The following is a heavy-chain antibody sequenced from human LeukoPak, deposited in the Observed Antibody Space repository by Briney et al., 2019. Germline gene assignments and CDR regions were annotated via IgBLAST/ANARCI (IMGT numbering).Heavy chain of an antibody. Sequence: SETLSLTCTVSGGSISSGGYYWSWIRQHPGKGLEWIGYIYYSGSTYYNPSLKSRVTISVDTSKNQFSLKLSSVTAADTAVYYCAREWFITGTTFLFDPWGQGTLATVSS. CDR1: GGSISSGGYY. CDR3: AREWFITGTTFLFDP. D-gene: IGHD1-20*01. CDR2: IYYSGST. J-gene: IGHJ5*02. V-gene: IGHV4-31*03.